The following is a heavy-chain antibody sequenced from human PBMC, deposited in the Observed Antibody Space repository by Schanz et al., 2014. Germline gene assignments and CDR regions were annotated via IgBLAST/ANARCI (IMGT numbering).Heavy chain of an antibody. CDR1: GFTFSSYG. CDR2: VCYDGSKK. V-gene: IGHV3-33*01. J-gene: IGHJ6*02. CDR3: AREADYYYGMDV. D-gene: IGHD6-19*01. Sequence: LVESGGGVVQPGRSLRLSCAASGFTFSSYGMHWVRQVPGKGLEWVAVVCYDGSKKYYADSVKGRFTTSRDNAKNSLYLQINSLRPEDTAVFYCAREADYYYGMDVWGQGTTVTVSS.